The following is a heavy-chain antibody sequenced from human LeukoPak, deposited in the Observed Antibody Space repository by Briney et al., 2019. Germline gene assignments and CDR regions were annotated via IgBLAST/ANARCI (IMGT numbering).Heavy chain of an antibody. CDR3: ARAGASSRRGAAEDWV. Sequence: ASVKVSCEASGGTFSSYAISWVRQAPGQGLEWMGRIIPILGIANYAQKFQGRVTITADKSTSTAYMELSSLRSEDTAVYYCARAGASSRRGAAEDWVWGQGTLVTVSS. D-gene: IGHD6-6*01. CDR1: GGTFSSYA. CDR2: IIPILGIA. J-gene: IGHJ4*02. V-gene: IGHV1-69*04.